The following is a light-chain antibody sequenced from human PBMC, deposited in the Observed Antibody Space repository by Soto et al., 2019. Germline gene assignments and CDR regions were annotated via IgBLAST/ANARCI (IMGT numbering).Light chain of an antibody. CDR1: QSVSSY. J-gene: IGKJ2*01. CDR2: DAS. CDR3: QQRSNWPQYT. V-gene: IGKV3-11*01. Sequence: EIVLTQSPATLSLSPGERATLYCRASQSVSSYLAWYPQKSGQAPRLLIYDASNRATGIPARFSGSGSGTDFTLTISSLEPEDFAVYYCQQRSNWPQYTFGQGTKLEIK.